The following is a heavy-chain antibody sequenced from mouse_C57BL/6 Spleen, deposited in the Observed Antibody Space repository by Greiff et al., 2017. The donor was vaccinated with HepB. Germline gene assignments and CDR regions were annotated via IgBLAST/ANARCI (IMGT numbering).Heavy chain of an antibody. D-gene: IGHD2-4*01. CDR1: GFTFSSYG. V-gene: IGHV5-6*01. Sequence: EVQLVESGGDLVKPGGSLKLSCAASGFTFSSYGMSWVRQTPDKRLEWVATISSGGSYTYYPDSVKGRFTISRDNAKNTLYLQMSSLKSEDTAMYYCARHRYYDYDEAMDYWGQGTSVTVSS. J-gene: IGHJ4*01. CDR3: ARHRYYDYDEAMDY. CDR2: ISSGGSYT.